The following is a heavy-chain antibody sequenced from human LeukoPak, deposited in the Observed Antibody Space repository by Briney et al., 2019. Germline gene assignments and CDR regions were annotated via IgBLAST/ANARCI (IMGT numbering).Heavy chain of an antibody. D-gene: IGHD3-22*01. Sequence: GASVKVSCKASGYTFTSYGISWVRQAPGQGLEWMGWISVYNGNTKYAQKLQGRVTMTTDTSTSTAYMELRSLRSDDTAVYYCVRGGWTTNYDTIDYWGQGTLVTVSS. J-gene: IGHJ4*02. CDR3: VRGGWTTNYDTIDY. V-gene: IGHV1-18*01. CDR1: GYTFTSYG. CDR2: ISVYNGNT.